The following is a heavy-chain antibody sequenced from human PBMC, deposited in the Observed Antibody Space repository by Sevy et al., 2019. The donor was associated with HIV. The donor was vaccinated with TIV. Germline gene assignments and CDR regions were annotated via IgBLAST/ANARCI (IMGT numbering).Heavy chain of an antibody. CDR2: IYHSGST. CDR1: GGSITSKNYF. V-gene: IGHV4-39*01. D-gene: IGHD5-18*01. Sequence: SETLSLTCSVSGGSITSKNYFWAWIRQSPGKGLEWIGSIYHSGSTYHSPSLQSRVGISVDTSRRHFSLKLSSVTATDTAVYYCARHSFKHGYRPHYFDYWCQGTLVTVSS. J-gene: IGHJ4*02. CDR3: ARHSFKHGYRPHYFDY.